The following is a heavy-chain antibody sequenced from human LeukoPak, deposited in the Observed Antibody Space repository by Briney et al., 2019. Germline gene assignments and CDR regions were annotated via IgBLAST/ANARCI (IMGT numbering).Heavy chain of an antibody. CDR3: ARENIVATIDWFDP. D-gene: IGHD5-12*01. CDR1: GGSISSYY. J-gene: IGHJ5*02. V-gene: IGHV4-59*12. Sequence: SETLSLTCTVSGGSISSYYWSWIRQPPGKGLEWIGYIYSSGSTNYNPSLKSRVTISVDTSKNQFSLKLSSVTAADTAVYYCARENIVATIDWFDPWGQGTLVTVSS. CDR2: IYSSGST.